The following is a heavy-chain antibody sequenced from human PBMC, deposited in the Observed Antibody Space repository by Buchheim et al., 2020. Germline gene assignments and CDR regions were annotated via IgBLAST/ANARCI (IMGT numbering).Heavy chain of an antibody. CDR3: ARLSYVWGSYP. D-gene: IGHD3-16*01. J-gene: IGHJ5*02. V-gene: IGHV4-39*01. CDR1: GGSISSSSYY. Sequence: QVQLQQWGAGLLKPSETLSLTCTVSGGSISSSSYYWGWIRQPPGKGLEWIGSIYYSGSTYYNPSLKSRVTISVDTSKNQFSLKLSSVTAADTAVYYCARLSYVWGSYPWGQGTL. CDR2: IYYSGST.